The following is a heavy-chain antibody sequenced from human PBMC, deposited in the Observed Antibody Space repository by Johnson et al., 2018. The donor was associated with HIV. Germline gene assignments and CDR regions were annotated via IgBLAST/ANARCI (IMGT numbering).Heavy chain of an antibody. CDR3: ARGMSSGPWAGGDAFDI. CDR1: GFTFSSYA. Sequence: VQLVESGGGLVQPGGSLRLSCAASGFTFSSYAMSWVRQAPGKGLEWVAVISFDGGTKYHADSVKGRFTISRDNSKNTLYLQMNILTAEDTAVYYCARGMSSGPWAGGDAFDIWGQGTMVTVSS. CDR2: ISFDGGTK. D-gene: IGHD3-22*01. J-gene: IGHJ3*02. V-gene: IGHV3-30-3*01.